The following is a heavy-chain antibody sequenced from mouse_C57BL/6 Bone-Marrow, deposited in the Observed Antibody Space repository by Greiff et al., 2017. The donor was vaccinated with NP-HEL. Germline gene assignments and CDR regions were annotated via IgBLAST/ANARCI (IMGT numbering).Heavy chain of an antibody. J-gene: IGHJ4*01. V-gene: IGHV3-6*01. D-gene: IGHD3-2*02. CDR3: AREQLRLPYYAMDY. CDR1: GYSITSGYY. Sequence: ESGPGLVKPSQSLSLTCSVTGYSITSGYYWNWIRQFPGNKLEWIGYISYDGSNNYNPSLKNRISITRDTSKNQFFLKLNSVTTEDTATYYCAREQLRLPYYAMDYWGQGTSVTVSS. CDR2: ISYDGSN.